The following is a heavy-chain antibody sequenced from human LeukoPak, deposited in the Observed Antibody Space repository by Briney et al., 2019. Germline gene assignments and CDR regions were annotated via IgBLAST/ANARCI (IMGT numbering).Heavy chain of an antibody. CDR2: IGSSGSAI. J-gene: IGHJ5*02. CDR1: GFTFSSYS. Sequence: GGSLRLSCAASGFTFSSYSMNWVRQAPGKGLEWVSYIGSSGSAIYYADSVKGRFTISRDNAKNSLYPQMNSLRAEDTAVYYCARVSAIVGATWGFDPWGQGTLVTVSS. V-gene: IGHV3-48*01. CDR3: ARVSAIVGATWGFDP. D-gene: IGHD1-26*01.